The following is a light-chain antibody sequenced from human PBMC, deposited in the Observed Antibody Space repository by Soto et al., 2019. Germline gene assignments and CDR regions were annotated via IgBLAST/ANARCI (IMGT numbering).Light chain of an antibody. CDR2: DDS. Sequence: SYELTQPHSVSVAPGHTARITCGGDNIGDHSVHWYQQQPRQAPVLVVSDDSDRPSGIPERISGSNSGYTATLTISRVEDGDEADYHCQVWDSSSDHWVFGGGTKVHVL. CDR1: NIGDHS. J-gene: IGLJ3*02. CDR3: QVWDSSSDHWV. V-gene: IGLV3-21*02.